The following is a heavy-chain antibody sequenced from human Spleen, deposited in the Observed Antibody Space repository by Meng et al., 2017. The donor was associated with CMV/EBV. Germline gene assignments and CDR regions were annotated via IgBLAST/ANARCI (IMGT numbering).Heavy chain of an antibody. J-gene: IGHJ4*02. V-gene: IGHV4-59*01. D-gene: IGHD1-26*01. CDR2: IYYSGST. CDR1: GGSISSYY. Sequence: SETLSLTCTVSGGSISSYYWSWIRQPPGKGLEWIGYIYYSGSTNYNPSLKSRVTISVDTSKNQFSLKLSSVTAADTAVYYCAGLNDYYTPPDNWGQGTLVTVSS. CDR3: AGLNDYYTPPDN.